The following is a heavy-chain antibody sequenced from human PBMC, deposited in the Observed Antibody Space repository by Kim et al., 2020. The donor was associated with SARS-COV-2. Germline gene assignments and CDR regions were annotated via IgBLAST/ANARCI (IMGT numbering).Heavy chain of an antibody. V-gene: IGHV3-23*01. CDR3: AKDAYITIFGVVNNYWYFDL. CDR2: ISGSGGST. J-gene: IGHJ2*01. CDR1: GFTFSSYA. D-gene: IGHD3-3*01. Sequence: GGSLRLSCAASGFTFSSYAMSWVRQAPGKGLEWVSAISGSGGSTYYADSVKGRFTISRDNSKNTLYLQMNSLRAEDTAVYYCAKDAYITIFGVVNNYWYFDLWGRGTLVTVSS.